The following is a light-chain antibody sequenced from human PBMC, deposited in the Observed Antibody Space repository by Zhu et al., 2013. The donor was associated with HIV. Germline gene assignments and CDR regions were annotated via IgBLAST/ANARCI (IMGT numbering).Light chain of an antibody. CDR1: HYILNSH. V-gene: IGKV3-20*01. CDR3: QQYGDSPFT. Sequence: EIVMTQSPDTLSLSPGETATLSCRASHYILNSHLAWYQQRPGQAPRLLIYGASSRATGVPDRVTGSGSETDFTLSISRLKPEDFAVYYCQQYGDSPFTFGQGTRLEIK. J-gene: IGKJ5*01. CDR2: GAS.